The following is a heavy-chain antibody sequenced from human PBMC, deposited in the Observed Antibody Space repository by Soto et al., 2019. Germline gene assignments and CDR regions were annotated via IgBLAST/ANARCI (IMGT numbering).Heavy chain of an antibody. Sequence: SVKVSCKASGYTFTNYAISWVRQAPGQGLEWMGGIILPFGTPNYAQKFQGRVTITADESLTTAYLEMSGLTFEDTAVYYGARGPDYEGYFDYWGRGTLVPVS. CDR2: IILPFGTP. CDR1: GYTFTNYA. CDR3: ARGPDYEGYFDY. J-gene: IGHJ4*02. V-gene: IGHV1-69*13. D-gene: IGHD4-17*01.